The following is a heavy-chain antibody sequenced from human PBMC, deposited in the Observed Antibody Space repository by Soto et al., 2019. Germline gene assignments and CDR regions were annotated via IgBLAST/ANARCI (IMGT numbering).Heavy chain of an antibody. Sequence: PSETLSLTCAVAGGSISSGGYSWSWIRQNPVKGLEWIGYISNSGRTYYNPSLKKRLNISLDSAENQFSVRLTSVTASYSAVYYCARDTIYDSSGADYWGQGTLVTVSS. D-gene: IGHD3-22*01. CDR3: ARDTIYDSSGADY. V-gene: IGHV4-31*11. CDR2: ISNSGRT. J-gene: IGHJ4*02. CDR1: GGSISSGGYS.